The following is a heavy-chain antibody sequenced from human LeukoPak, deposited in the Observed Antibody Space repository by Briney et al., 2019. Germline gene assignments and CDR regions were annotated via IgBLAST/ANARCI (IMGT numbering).Heavy chain of an antibody. J-gene: IGHJ4*02. CDR2: IRGSGGNT. Sequence: GGSLRLSCAASGFTFSSHAMTWVRQASGKGLEWVSSIRGSGGNTYYADSVKGRFTISRDNFQNTLYLQMNSLRTEDTGVYYCSREVVVMTAGGPLWKRGHLYWGQGTLVTVSS. D-gene: IGHD3-16*02. CDR1: GFTFSSHA. V-gene: IGHV3-23*01. CDR3: SREVVVMTAGGPLWKRGHLY.